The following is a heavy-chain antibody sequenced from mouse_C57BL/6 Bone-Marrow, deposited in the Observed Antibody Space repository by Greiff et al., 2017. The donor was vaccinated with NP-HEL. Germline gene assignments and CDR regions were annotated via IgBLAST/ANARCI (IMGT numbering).Heavy chain of an antibody. Sequence: VQLQQSGAELVRPGTSVMMSCKASGYTFTHSWIGWAKQRPGHGLEWIGDIYPGGGYTNYHEKFKGKATLTADKSSSTAYMQFSSLTSEDSAIYYCARGDYYGAMDYWGQGTSVTVSS. CDR1: GYTFTHSW. J-gene: IGHJ4*01. V-gene: IGHV1-63*01. CDR2: IYPGGGYT. D-gene: IGHD1-1*01. CDR3: ARGDYYGAMDY.